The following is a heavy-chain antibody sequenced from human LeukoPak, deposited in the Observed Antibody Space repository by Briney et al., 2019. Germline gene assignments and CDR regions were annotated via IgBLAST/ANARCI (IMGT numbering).Heavy chain of an antibody. D-gene: IGHD3-16*01. J-gene: IGHJ5*02. CDR1: GYSFGTYW. CDR2: IYPGDSHT. V-gene: IGHV5-51*01. CDR3: ARLYTRLTRSIWGYFDP. Sequence: GESLKISCKGSGYSFGTYWIGWVRQMPGKGLEWMGIIYPGDSHTRYSPSFQGQVTISADKSTSTAYLQWNSLKSSDTAIYYCARLYTRLTRSIWGYFDPWGHGTLVIVSS.